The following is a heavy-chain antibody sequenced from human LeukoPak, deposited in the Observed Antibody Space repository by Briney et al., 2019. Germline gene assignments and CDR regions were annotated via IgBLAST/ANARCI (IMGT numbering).Heavy chain of an antibody. D-gene: IGHD6-19*01. CDR2: LRQDGTEK. CDR1: GFTFGSYW. V-gene: IGHV3-7*01. CDR3: ARDLAVAGRLGAFDI. J-gene: IGHJ3*02. Sequence: GGSLRLSCAASGFTFGSYWMSWVRQAPGKGLEWVANLRQDGTEKYYVDSVKGRFTISRDNAKNSLYLQMSSLRVEDTAVYYCARDLAVAGRLGAFDIWGQGTMVTVSS.